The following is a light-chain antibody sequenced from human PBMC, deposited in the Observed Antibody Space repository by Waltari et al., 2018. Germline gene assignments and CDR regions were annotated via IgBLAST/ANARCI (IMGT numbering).Light chain of an antibody. J-gene: IGLJ2*01. CDR3: CSYAGSYTHVI. CDR1: SSDAGGYNY. CDR2: DVT. V-gene: IGLV2-11*01. Sequence: QSALTQPRSVSGSSGPSVTISCTATSSDAGGYNYVFWYQQHPGKAPKLMIYDVTKRPSGVPDRFSGSKSGNTASLTISGLQAEDEADYYCCSYAGSYTHVIFGGGTQLTVL.